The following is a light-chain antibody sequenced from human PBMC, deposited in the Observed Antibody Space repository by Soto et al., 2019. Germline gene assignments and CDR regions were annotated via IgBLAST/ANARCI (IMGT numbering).Light chain of an antibody. V-gene: IGKV1-5*03. Sequence: DIQMTQSASTVSASVGDRVTITCRASQSITNCLDWYQQKPGKAPKLLIFDASSLRSGVPSRFSGSGSGTEFTLTISSLQPEDVATYYCQQHNPYSPYTFGQGTKLEIK. J-gene: IGKJ2*01. CDR3: QQHNPYSPYT. CDR2: DAS. CDR1: QSITNC.